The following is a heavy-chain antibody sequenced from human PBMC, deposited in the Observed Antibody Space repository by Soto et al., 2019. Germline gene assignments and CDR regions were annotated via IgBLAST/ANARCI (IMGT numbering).Heavy chain of an antibody. J-gene: IGHJ6*02. Sequence: QVQLQESGPGLVKPSETLSLTCTVSGGSISSYYWSWIRQPPGKGLEWIGYIYYSGSTNYNPSLKSRVTISVDTSKNQFSLKLSSVTAADTAVYYCARGGGMVYAPYYYYYGMDVWGQGTTVTVSS. CDR1: GGSISSYY. CDR2: IYYSGST. V-gene: IGHV4-59*01. CDR3: ARGGGMVYAPYYYYYGMDV. D-gene: IGHD2-8*01.